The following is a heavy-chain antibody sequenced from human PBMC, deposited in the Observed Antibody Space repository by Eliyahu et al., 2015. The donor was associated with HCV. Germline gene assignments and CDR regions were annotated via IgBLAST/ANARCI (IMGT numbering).Heavy chain of an antibody. CDR2: IKAGGTT. V-gene: IGHV3-15*01. J-gene: IGHJ5*02. CDR1: GXSFSEAW. Sequence: GGGLVKPGXSLRLSCAVXGXSFSEAWMSWVRQAPGKGLEXVGRIKAGGTTDYAAPVKGRFTISRDDSENTIYLQMTSLKTEDTAIYYCAHICQAQGLMGSWGQGTLVTVSS. D-gene: IGHD3-16*01. CDR3: AHICQAQGLMGS.